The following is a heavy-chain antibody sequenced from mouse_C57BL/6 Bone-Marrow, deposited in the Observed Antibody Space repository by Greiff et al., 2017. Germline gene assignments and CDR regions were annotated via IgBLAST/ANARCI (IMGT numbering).Heavy chain of an antibody. CDR3: ARTGTWNYYAMDD. J-gene: IGHJ4*01. V-gene: IGHV1-9*01. Sequence: VKLVESGAELMKPGASVKLSCKATGYTFTGYWIEWVKQRPGRGLVWIGEILPGSGSTNYNEKFKGKATFTADTSSNTAYMQLSSLTTEDSAIYYCARTGTWNYYAMDDWGQGTSVTVSS. D-gene: IGHD4-1*01. CDR2: ILPGSGST. CDR1: GYTFTGYW.